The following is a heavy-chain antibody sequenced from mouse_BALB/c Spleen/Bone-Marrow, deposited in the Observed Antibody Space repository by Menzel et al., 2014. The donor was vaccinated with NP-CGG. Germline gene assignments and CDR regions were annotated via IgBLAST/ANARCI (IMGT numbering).Heavy chain of an antibody. Sequence: DLVKPGASGKLSCKASGYTFTSYWINWIKQRPGQGLEWIGRIAPGSGSTYYNEMFKGKATLIVDTSSSTAYIQLSSLSSEDSAVYFCARGGLHYFDYWGQGTTLTVSS. CDR2: IAPGSGST. D-gene: IGHD3-3*01. V-gene: IGHV1S41*01. CDR3: ARGGLHYFDY. CDR1: GYTFTSYW. J-gene: IGHJ2*01.